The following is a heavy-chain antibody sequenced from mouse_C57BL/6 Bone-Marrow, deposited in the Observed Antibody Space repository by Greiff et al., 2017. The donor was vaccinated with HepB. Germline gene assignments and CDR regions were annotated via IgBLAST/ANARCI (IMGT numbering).Heavy chain of an antibody. CDR1: GYTFTSHW. CDR3: VRGIFPYYFDY. J-gene: IGHJ2*01. Sequence: VKLKQPGAELVIPGASVMLSCKASGYTFTSHWMHWVKQRPGQGLEWIGEIDPSDSYTKYNQTFKDKSTLTVDKSSSTAYMQLSSLTSEDSAVYYCVRGIFPYYFDYCGQGTTLTVSS. CDR2: IDPSDSYT. V-gene: IGHV1-69*01.